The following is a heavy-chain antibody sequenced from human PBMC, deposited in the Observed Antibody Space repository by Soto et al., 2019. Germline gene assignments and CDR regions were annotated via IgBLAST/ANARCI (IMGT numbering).Heavy chain of an antibody. CDR1: GFTFSDYY. CDR3: ARDLSPYSDYYDESTSETWFDP. V-gene: IGHV3-11*01. D-gene: IGHD3-16*01. Sequence: QVQLVASGGGLVQPGGSLRLSCAASGFTFSDYYMSWLRQPPGKGLEWVSYISKSGSIIHFADSVKGRFAISRDNAKNTLYLQMSSLRAEDTALYYCARDLSPYSDYYDESTSETWFDPWGQGTLVTVSS. CDR2: ISKSGSII. J-gene: IGHJ5*02.